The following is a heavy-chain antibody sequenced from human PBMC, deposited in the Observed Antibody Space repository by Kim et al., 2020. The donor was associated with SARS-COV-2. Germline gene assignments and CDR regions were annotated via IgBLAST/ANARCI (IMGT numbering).Heavy chain of an antibody. CDR3: ARITMVRGVDYYYGMDV. CDR2: IDWDDDK. Sequence: SGPTLVNPTQTLTLTCTFSGFSLSTSGMCVSWIRQPPGKALEWLALIDWDDDKYYSTSLKTRLTISKDTSKNQVVLTMTNMDPVDTATYYCARITMVRGVDYYYGMDVWGQGTTVTVSS. D-gene: IGHD3-10*01. CDR1: GFSLSTSGMC. J-gene: IGHJ6*02. V-gene: IGHV2-70*01.